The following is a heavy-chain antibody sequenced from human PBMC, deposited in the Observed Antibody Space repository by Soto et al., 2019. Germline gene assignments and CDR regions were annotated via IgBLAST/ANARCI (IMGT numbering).Heavy chain of an antibody. J-gene: IGHJ4*02. D-gene: IGHD4-17*01. CDR3: ARDYGDNSFDY. CDR2: IIPILGIA. V-gene: IGHV1-69*08. Sequence: QVQLVQSGAEVKKPGPSVKVSCKVSGGTFSSYTISWVRQAPGQGLEWMGRIIPILGIANYAQKFQGRVTITADKSTSTVYMELSSLRSEYTAVYYCARDYGDNSFDYWGQGTLVTVSS. CDR1: GGTFSSYT.